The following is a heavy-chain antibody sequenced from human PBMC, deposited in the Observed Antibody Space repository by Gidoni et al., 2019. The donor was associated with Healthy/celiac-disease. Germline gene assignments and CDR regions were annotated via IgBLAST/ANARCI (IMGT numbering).Heavy chain of an antibody. D-gene: IGHD3-3*01. CDR3: ARGGTVLRFLEWLSSLDY. CDR2: IIPIFGTA. J-gene: IGHJ4*02. Sequence: VQLVQSGAEVKKPGSSVKVSCKASGGTFSSYDLSWVRQAPGQGLEWMGGIIPIFGTANYAQKFQGRVTITADESTSTAYMELSSLRSEDTAVYYCARGGTVLRFLEWLSSLDYWGQGTLVTVSS. CDR1: GGTFSSYD. V-gene: IGHV1-69*01.